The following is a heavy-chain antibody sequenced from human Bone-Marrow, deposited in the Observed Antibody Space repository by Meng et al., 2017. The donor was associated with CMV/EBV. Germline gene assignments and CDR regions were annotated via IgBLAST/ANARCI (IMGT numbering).Heavy chain of an antibody. CDR2: ISSSGGST. J-gene: IGHJ4*02. D-gene: IGHD2-2*01. Sequence: GESLKISCVASGFPFSTYAMSWVRQAPGKGLEWVSAISSSGGSTYYADSVKGRFTISRDNSKNTLYLQMNSLRAEDTAVYSCAKEGGIVVVPAEIDYWGQGTLVTVSS. CDR1: GFPFSTYA. CDR3: AKEGGIVVVPAEIDY. V-gene: IGHV3-23*01.